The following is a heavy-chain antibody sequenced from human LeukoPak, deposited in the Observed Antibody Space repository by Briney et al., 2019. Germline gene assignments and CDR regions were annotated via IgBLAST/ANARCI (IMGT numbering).Heavy chain of an antibody. J-gene: IGHJ4*02. CDR3: TRAYDSSGYYRYFDY. CDR2: IRSKAYGGTT. V-gene: IGHV3-49*04. Sequence: GGSLRLSCTASGFTFGDYAMSWVRQAPGKGLEWVGFIRSKAYGGTTEYAASVKGRFTISRDDSKSIAYLQMNSLKTEDTAVYYCTRAYDSSGYYRYFDYWGQGTPVTVSS. CDR1: GFTFGDYA. D-gene: IGHD3-22*01.